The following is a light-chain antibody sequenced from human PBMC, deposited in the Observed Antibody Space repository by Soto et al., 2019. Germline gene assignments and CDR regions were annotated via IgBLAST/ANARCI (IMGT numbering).Light chain of an antibody. CDR1: QSVRSN. CDR3: QQYNNWQWT. V-gene: IGKV3-15*01. J-gene: IGKJ1*01. Sequence: EIVMTQSPATLSVSPGERATLSCRASQSVRSNLAWYQQKPGQTPRLLIYGASTGATGIPARFSGSGSGTDFTLTISSLQSEDFAVYYCQQYNNWQWTFGQGTKVDIK. CDR2: GAS.